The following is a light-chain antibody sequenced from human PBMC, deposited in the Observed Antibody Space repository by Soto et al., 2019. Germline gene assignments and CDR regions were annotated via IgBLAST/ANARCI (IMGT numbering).Light chain of an antibody. J-gene: IGLJ2*01. CDR2: SNN. CDR1: SSNIGRNT. CDR3: AAWDDSLNGVV. Sequence: QSVLTQPPSASGTPGQRVTLSCSGSSSNIGRNTVHWYQQLPGTAPKLLIYSNNQRPSGVPVRFSGSKSGTSASLAISGLQSEDEADYYCAAWDDSLNGVVFGGGTKLTVL. V-gene: IGLV1-44*01.